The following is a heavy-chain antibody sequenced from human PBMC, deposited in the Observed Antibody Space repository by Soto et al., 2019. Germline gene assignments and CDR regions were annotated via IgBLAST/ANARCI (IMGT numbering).Heavy chain of an antibody. V-gene: IGHV3-21*01. CDR2: ISSSSSYI. J-gene: IGHJ4*02. D-gene: IGHD5-12*01. CDR3: ARDEMLDIVATMNY. Sequence: GGSLRLSCAASGFTFSSYSMNWVRQAPGKGLEWVSSISSSSSYIYYADSVKGRFTISRDNAKNSLYLQMNSLRAEDTAVYYCARDEMLDIVATMNYWGQGTLVTVSS. CDR1: GFTFSSYS.